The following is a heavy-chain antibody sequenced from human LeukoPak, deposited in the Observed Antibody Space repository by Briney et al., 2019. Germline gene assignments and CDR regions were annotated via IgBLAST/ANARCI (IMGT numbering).Heavy chain of an antibody. D-gene: IGHD2-21*02. V-gene: IGHV4-38-2*02. CDR1: GYSISSGYY. Sequence: SETLSLTCTVSGYSISSGYYWGWIRQPPGKGLEWIGSIYHSGSTYYNPSLKSRVTISVDTSKNQFSLKLSSVTAADTAVYYCARDGCGGDCYYYDYWGQGTLVTVSS. CDR3: ARDGCGGDCYYYDY. CDR2: IYHSGST. J-gene: IGHJ4*02.